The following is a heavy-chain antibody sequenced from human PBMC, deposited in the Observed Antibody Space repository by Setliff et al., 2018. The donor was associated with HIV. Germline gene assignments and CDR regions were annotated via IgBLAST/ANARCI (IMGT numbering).Heavy chain of an antibody. D-gene: IGHD1-20*01. V-gene: IGHV3-21*01. CDR1: GFTFSSYS. J-gene: IGHJ6*03. CDR2: ISTSSSYI. CDR3: ARDQRGESIIYYYYYYMDV. Sequence: GGSLRLSCAASGFTFSSYSMNWVRQAPGKGLEWVSSISTSSSYIYYADSVKGRFTISRDNAKNSLYLQMNSLRAEDTAVYYCARDQRGESIIYYYYYYMDVWGKGTTVTVSS.